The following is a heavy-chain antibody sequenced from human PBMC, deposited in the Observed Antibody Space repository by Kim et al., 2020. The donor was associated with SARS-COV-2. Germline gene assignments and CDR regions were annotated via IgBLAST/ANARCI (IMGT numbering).Heavy chain of an antibody. V-gene: IGHV3-23*01. J-gene: IGHJ4*02. CDR3: AKINPVEQQVVLAPVDY. D-gene: IGHD6-13*01. Sequence: KARFTIPRDNSKTTLYLKMNSLRAEDTAVYYCAKINPVEQQVVLAPVDYWGQGTLVTVSS.